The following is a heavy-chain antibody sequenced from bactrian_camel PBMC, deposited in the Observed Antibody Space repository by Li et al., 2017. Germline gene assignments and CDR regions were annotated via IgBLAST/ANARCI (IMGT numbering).Heavy chain of an antibody. CDR3: AAGLFGYIDTQSGI. CDR2: VSEDSTIT. CDR1: GFTFSSSA. Sequence: DVQLVESGGGLVQPGGPLRPSCAASGFTFSSSALSWFRQAPGKGLEWVSGVSEDSTITYYSDSVKGRFTISRDNAKNTLSLQMNSLQTEDTGVYYCAAGLFGYIDTQSGIWGQGTQVTVS. D-gene: IGHD1*01. V-gene: IGHV3S40*01. J-gene: IGHJ4*01.